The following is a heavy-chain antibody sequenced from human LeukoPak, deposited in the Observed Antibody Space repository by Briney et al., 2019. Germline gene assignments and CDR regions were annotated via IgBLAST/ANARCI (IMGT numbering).Heavy chain of an antibody. V-gene: IGHV3-48*01. D-gene: IGHD6-19*01. CDR1: GFTFNSYS. CDR3: ARVIYSGWQGELSD. J-gene: IGHJ4*02. CDR2: ISSSGNTI. Sequence: GGSLRLSCAASGFTFNSYSMNWVRQAPGKGLEWVSYISSSGNTIYYADSVKGRFTISRDNAKNSLYLQMNSLRAEDAAVYYCARVIYSGWQGELSDWGQGTLVTVSS.